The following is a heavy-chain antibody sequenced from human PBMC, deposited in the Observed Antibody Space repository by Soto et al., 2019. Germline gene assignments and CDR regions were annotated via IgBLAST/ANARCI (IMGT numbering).Heavy chain of an antibody. CDR2: ISYDGSNK. V-gene: IGHV3-30*18. CDR3: AKDILRFLFTPLYNWFDP. J-gene: IGHJ5*02. Sequence: QPGGSLRLSCAASGFTFSSYGMHWVRQAPGKGLEWVAVISYDGSNKYYADSVKGRFTISRDNSKNTLYLQMNSLRAEDTAVYYCAKDILRFLFTPLYNWFDPWGQGTLVTVSS. CDR1: GFTFSSYG. D-gene: IGHD3-3*01.